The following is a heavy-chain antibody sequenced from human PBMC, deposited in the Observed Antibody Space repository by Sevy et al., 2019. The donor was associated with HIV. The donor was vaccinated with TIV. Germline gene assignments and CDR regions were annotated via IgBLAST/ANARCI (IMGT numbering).Heavy chain of an antibody. CDR3: AKDRVSGTYYTGDFDY. CDR2: ITISGGST. V-gene: IGHV3-23*01. D-gene: IGHD3-10*01. J-gene: IGHJ4*02. CDR1: GFTFSTYV. Sequence: GGSLRLSCAASGFTFSTYVMTWVRQAPGKGLEWVSVITISGGSTYYADSVKGRFTISRDNSKNNLYLQMNSLRAEDTAVYYCAKDRVSGTYYTGDFDYWGQGTLVTVSS.